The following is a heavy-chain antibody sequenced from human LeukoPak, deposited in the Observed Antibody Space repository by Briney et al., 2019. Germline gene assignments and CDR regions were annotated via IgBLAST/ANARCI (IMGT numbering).Heavy chain of an antibody. V-gene: IGHV3-30*04. D-gene: IGHD3-22*01. CDR3: ARARYYLDSSDSRPGAFDI. CDR2: ISYDGSNK. J-gene: IGHJ3*02. CDR1: GLTFSSYA. Sequence: GGSLRLSCAASGLTFSSYAMHWVRQAPGKGLEWVAVISYDGSNKYYADSVKGRFTISRDNSKNTLYLQMNSLRAEDTAVYYCARARYYLDSSDSRPGAFDIWGQGTMVTVSS.